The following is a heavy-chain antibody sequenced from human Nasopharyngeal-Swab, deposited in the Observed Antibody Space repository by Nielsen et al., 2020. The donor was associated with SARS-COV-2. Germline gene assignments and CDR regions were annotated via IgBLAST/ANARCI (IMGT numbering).Heavy chain of an antibody. V-gene: IGHV1-18*04. CDR2: INGYNRDT. Sequence: ASVKVSCKASGYTFSDYGISWVRQAPGQRLEWMGWINGYNRDTNYVQNLQGRVTITTDTSTNTAYMELRSLRSDDTAVYYCVRGRGLRFLASYYFDYWGQGTLVTVSS. CDR3: VRGRGLRFLASYYFDY. J-gene: IGHJ4*02. CDR1: GYTFSDYG. D-gene: IGHD3-3*01.